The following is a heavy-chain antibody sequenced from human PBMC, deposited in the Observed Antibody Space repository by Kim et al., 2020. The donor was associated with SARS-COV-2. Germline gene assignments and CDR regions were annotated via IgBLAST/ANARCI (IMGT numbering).Heavy chain of an antibody. CDR1: GDSVSSNSAS. J-gene: IGHJ4*02. CDR3: VRASRGSSDFNY. CDR2: TYYRSKWSS. Sequence: SQTLSLTCAISGDSVSSNSASWTWIRQSPSRGLEWLGRTYYRSKWSSDYAVSVKVRITISPDTSKNQFSLQLNSVTPEDTAVYYCVRASRGSSDFNYWGQGTLVTVSS. V-gene: IGHV6-1*01. D-gene: IGHD6-6*01.